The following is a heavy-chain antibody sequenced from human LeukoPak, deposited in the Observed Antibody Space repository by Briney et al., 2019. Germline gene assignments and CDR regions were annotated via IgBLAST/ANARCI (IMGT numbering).Heavy chain of an antibody. CDR2: ISWNSGSI. CDR3: AKDIADYYDSSGSIDY. Sequence: GGSLRLSCAASGFTFDDYATPWVRQAPGKGLEWVSGISWNSGSIGYADSVKGRFTISRDNAKNSLYLQMNSLRAEDTALYYCAKDIADYYDSSGSIDYWDQGTLVTVSS. J-gene: IGHJ4*02. V-gene: IGHV3-9*01. D-gene: IGHD3-22*01. CDR1: GFTFDDYA.